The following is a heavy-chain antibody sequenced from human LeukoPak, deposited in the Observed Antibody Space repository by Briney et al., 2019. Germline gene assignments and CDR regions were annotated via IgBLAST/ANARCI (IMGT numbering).Heavy chain of an antibody. CDR3: ARASDSSSWPRVDY. CDR2: IYTSGST. CDR1: GGSISSYY. D-gene: IGHD6-13*01. J-gene: IGHJ4*02. V-gene: IGHV4-4*07. Sequence: SETLSLTCTVSGGSISSYYWSWIRQPAGKGLEWIGRIYTSGSTNYNPSLKSRVTMSVDTCKNQFSLKLSSVTAADTAVYYCARASDSSSWPRVDYWGQGTLVTVSS.